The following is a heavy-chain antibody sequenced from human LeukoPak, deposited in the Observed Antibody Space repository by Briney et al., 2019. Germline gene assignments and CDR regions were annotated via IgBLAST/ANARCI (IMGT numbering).Heavy chain of an antibody. V-gene: IGHV3-23*01. D-gene: IGHD4-17*01. Sequence: QSGGSLRLSCAASGFTFSSYAMSWVRQAPGKGLEWVSAISGSGGSTYYADSVKGRFTISRDNSKNTLYLQMNSLRVEDTAVYYCAKDRDYGASGYYFDCWGQGTLVTVSS. CDR3: AKDRDYGASGYYFDC. CDR2: ISGSGGST. CDR1: GFTFSSYA. J-gene: IGHJ4*02.